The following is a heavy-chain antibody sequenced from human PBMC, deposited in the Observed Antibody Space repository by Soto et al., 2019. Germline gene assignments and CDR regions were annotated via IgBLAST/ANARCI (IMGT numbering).Heavy chain of an antibody. CDR1: GGSISSGGYS. J-gene: IGHJ6*03. CDR3: ARSRREYSSSSTDYYYYYYMDV. D-gene: IGHD6-6*01. CDR2: IYYSGST. Sequence: QVQLQESGPGLVKPSQTLSLTCTVSGGSISSGGYSWSWIRQHPGKGLEWIGYIYYSGSTYYNPSLKSRVTISVDTSKNHFSLKLSSVPAADTAVYYCARSRREYSSSSTDYYYYYYMDVWGKGTTVTVSS. V-gene: IGHV4-31*03.